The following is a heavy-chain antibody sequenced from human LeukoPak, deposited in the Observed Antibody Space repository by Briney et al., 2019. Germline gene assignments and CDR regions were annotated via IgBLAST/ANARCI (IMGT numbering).Heavy chain of an antibody. CDR3: ARGAYSSSFYYYYMDV. D-gene: IGHD6-13*01. CDR1: GYTFTSYD. J-gene: IGHJ6*03. CDR2: MNPNSGNP. V-gene: IGHV1-8*01. Sequence: ASVKVSCKASGYTFTSYDINWVRQATGQGLEWMGWMNPNSGNPGYAQKFQGRVTMTRNTSISTAYMELSSLRSEDTAVYYCARGAYSSSFYYYYMDVWGKGTTVTVSS.